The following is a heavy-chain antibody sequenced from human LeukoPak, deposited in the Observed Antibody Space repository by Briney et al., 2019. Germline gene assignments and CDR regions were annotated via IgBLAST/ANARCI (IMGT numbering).Heavy chain of an antibody. CDR2: IGGSGDFT. CDR3: AKADRGWGVITKD. CDR1: GFTFSTYA. V-gene: IGHV3-23*01. D-gene: IGHD3-10*01. Sequence: GMSLRLSCAASGFTFSTYAMSWVRQAPGKGLEWVSAIGGSGDFTYYAEYVRGRFTISRDNSEKTLYLQMNSLRAEDTAVYYCAKADRGWGVITKDWGQGTLVTVSS. J-gene: IGHJ4*02.